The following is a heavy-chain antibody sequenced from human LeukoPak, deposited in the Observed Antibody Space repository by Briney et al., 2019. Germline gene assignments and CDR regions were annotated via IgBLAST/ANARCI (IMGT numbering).Heavy chain of an antibody. Sequence: GGSLRLSCAASGFTFSSYAMHWVRQAPGKGLEWVAVIWYDGSNKYYADSVKGRFTISRDNSKNTLYLQMNSLRAEDTAVYYCARDREWEHNGNGMDVWGQGTTVTVSS. D-gene: IGHD1-26*01. CDR2: IWYDGSNK. V-gene: IGHV3-33*08. J-gene: IGHJ6*02. CDR1: GFTFSSYA. CDR3: ARDREWEHNGNGMDV.